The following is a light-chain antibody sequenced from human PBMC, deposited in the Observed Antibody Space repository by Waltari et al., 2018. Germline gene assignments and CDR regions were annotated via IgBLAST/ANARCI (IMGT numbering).Light chain of an antibody. CDR1: DLGDKY. J-gene: IGLJ3*02. Sequence: SYDLIQSPSVSVSPGQTASISCSGDDLGDKYASWYQEKPGQSPVKVIYQDDKRPSGIPERFSGSNSGNTATLTISGTQAMDEADYYCQAWDRSIVVFGGGTKLTVL. CDR2: QDD. V-gene: IGLV3-1*01. CDR3: QAWDRSIVV.